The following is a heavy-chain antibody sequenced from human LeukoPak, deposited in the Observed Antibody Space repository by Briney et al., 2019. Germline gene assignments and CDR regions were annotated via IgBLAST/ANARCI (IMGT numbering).Heavy chain of an antibody. CDR3: ARGSITTPGGFDY. CDR2: IYTSGST. Sequence: SETLSLTCTVSGGSISSGSYYWSWIRQPAEKGLEWIGRIYTSGSTNYNPSLKSRVTISVDTSKNQFSLKLSSVTAADTAVYYCARGSITTPGGFDYWGQGTLVTVSS. J-gene: IGHJ4*02. V-gene: IGHV4-61*02. CDR1: GGSISSGSYY. D-gene: IGHD3-3*01.